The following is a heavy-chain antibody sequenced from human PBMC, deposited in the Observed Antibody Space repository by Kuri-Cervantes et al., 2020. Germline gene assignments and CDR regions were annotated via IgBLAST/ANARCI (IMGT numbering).Heavy chain of an antibody. Sequence: SCAVSGGSISSGGYSWSWIRQPPGKGLEWIGYIYHSGSTYYNPSLKSRVTISVDRSKNQFSLKLSSVTAADTAVYYCAREGSSGSYYPNWGQGTLVNGAS. CDR3: AREGSSGSYYPN. V-gene: IGHV4-30-2*01. CDR1: GGSISSGGYS. D-gene: IGHD3-10*01. J-gene: IGHJ4*02. CDR2: IYHSGST.